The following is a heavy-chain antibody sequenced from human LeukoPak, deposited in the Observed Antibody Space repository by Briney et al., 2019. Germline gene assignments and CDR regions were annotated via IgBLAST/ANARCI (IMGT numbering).Heavy chain of an antibody. CDR1: GFTFSSYA. Sequence: GGSLRLSCTASGFTFSSYAMNWVRQAPGKGLEWVSGIGAGGTFTYYADSVKGRFTIFRDNSRNTLYLQMNSLRAEDTAVYYCAKVIEEDSNADYWGQGTLVTVSS. CDR2: IGAGGTFT. D-gene: IGHD2-15*01. V-gene: IGHV3-23*01. J-gene: IGHJ4*02. CDR3: AKVIEEDSNADY.